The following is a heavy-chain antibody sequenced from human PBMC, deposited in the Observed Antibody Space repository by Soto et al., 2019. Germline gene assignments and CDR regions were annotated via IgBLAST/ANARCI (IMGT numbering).Heavy chain of an antibody. J-gene: IGHJ5*02. D-gene: IGHD3-10*01. CDR3: AEGSTIVRGAPSWFDA. CDR2: IIPIAAIA. Sequence: QVQLVQSGAAVKKPGSSVKVSCKASGGTFSRYTINWVRQAPGQGLEWMGRIIPIAAIANYTQKFQGRVTITVDKSSTTAYMELSSLRSDDTAVYYCAEGSTIVRGAPSWFDAWGQGTLVTVSS. CDR1: GGTFSRYT. V-gene: IGHV1-69*02.